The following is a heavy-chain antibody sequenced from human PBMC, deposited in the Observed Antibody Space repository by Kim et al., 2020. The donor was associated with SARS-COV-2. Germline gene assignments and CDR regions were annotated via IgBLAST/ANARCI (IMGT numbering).Heavy chain of an antibody. CDR1: GYTLTELS. J-gene: IGHJ6*02. V-gene: IGHV1-24*01. Sequence: ASVKVSCKVSGYTLTELSMHWVRQAPGKGLEWMGGFDPEDGETIYAQKFQGRVTMTEDTSTDTAYMALSSLRSEDTAVYYCATDHGPQPGSGSYYTTSHYYCDGMAVWGHGTSVTVSS. CDR3: ATDHGPQPGSGSYYTTSHYYCDGMAV. D-gene: IGHD3-10*01. CDR2: FDPEDGET.